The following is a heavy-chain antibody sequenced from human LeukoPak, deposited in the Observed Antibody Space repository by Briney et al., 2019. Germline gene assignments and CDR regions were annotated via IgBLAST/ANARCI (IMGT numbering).Heavy chain of an antibody. CDR1: GGTFSSFA. V-gene: IGHV1-69*13. Sequence: GASVKVSCKASGGTFSSFAISWVRQAPGQGLEWMGGIIPIFGSANYAQKFQGRVTIIADESTSTAYMELRSLRSDDTAVYYCARADSSSWYSGWNWFDPWGQGTLVTVSS. J-gene: IGHJ5*02. CDR2: IIPIFGSA. CDR3: ARADSSSWYSGWNWFDP. D-gene: IGHD6-13*01.